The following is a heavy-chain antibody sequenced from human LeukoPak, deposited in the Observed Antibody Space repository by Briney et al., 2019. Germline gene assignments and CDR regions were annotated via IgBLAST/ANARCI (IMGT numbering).Heavy chain of an antibody. Sequence: NPSETLSLTCAVSGVSITSGSYYWGWIRQPPGKGLEWIGSVHHSGNNHYNPSLKSRVTVSVDTSKNQFSLKVKSVSAADTAIFYCAKSRWIAAGPFDYWGQGSLVTVSS. CDR2: VHHSGNN. J-gene: IGHJ4*02. CDR1: GVSITSGSYY. D-gene: IGHD6-25*01. CDR3: AKSRWIAAGPFDY. V-gene: IGHV4-39*01.